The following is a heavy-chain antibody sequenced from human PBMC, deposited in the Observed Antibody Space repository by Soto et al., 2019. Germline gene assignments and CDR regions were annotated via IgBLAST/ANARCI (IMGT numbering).Heavy chain of an antibody. CDR3: ARQCRGVTCHWFVP. J-gene: IGHJ5*02. Sequence: SETLSLTCTVSSGSISSTIYSWDWIRQPPGKGLEWIGSIFYSGSTYYNPSLKSRVTISVDTSKNQFSLTLTSVTAAETAVYYCARQCRGVTCHWFVPWGQGTLVTVSS. CDR2: IFYSGST. D-gene: IGHD2-15*01. V-gene: IGHV4-39*01. CDR1: SGSISSTIYS.